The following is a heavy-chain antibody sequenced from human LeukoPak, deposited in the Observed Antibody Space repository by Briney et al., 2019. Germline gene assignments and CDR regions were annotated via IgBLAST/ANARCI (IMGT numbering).Heavy chain of an antibody. CDR3: ATENRLLHDSSGQDY. CDR1: GYTLTELS. J-gene: IGHJ4*02. D-gene: IGHD3-22*01. V-gene: IGHV1-24*01. CDR2: FDPEDGET. Sequence: GASVKVSCKVSGYTLTELSMHWVRQAPGKGLEWMGGFDPEDGETIYAQKFQGGVTMTEDTSTDTAYMELSSLRSGDTAVYYCATENRLLHDSSGQDYWGQGTLVTVSS.